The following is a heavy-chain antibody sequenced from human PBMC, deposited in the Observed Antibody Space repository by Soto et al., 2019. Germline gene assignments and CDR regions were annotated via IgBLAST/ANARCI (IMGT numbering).Heavy chain of an antibody. D-gene: IGHD2-21*02. V-gene: IGHV4-39*01. CDR3: ARHPSDFWFAP. CDR1: GGSISSGGYS. CDR2: IYYSGST. Sequence: SETLSLTCAVSGGSISSGGYSWGWIRQPPGKGLEWIGSIYYSGSTYYNPSLKSRVTVSVDTSKNQFSLKLSSVTAADTAVYYCARHPSDFWFAPWGQGTLVTVSS. J-gene: IGHJ5*02.